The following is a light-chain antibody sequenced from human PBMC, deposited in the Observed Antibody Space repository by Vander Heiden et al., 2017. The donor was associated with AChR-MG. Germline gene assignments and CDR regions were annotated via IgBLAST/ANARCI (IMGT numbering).Light chain of an antibody. V-gene: IGLV3-1*01. J-gene: IGLJ3*02. CDR2: QKD. CDR1: HLGDKY. Sequence: SYKLTQPPSVSVSPGQTATITCSGDHLGDKYVSWYQQKPGQPPLLVIYQKDKRPAGIPERFSGSNSGNTATLTISGTQSVDEADFFCQAWDSRANWVFGGGTKLTVL. CDR3: QAWDSRANWV.